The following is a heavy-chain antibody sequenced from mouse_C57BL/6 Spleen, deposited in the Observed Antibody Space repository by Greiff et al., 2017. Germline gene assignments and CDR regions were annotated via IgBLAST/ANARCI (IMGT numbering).Heavy chain of an antibody. CDR3: SEFGYPAWFAY. CDR1: GFTFSNYW. J-gene: IGHJ3*01. Sequence: EVKLMESGGGLVQPGGSMKLSCVASGFTFSNYWMNWVRQSPEKGLEWVAQIRLKSDNYATHYAESVKGRFTISRADSKSSVYLQMNNLRAEDTGIYYCSEFGYPAWFAYWGQGTLVTVSA. D-gene: IGHD2-2*01. V-gene: IGHV6-3*01. CDR2: IRLKSDNYAT.